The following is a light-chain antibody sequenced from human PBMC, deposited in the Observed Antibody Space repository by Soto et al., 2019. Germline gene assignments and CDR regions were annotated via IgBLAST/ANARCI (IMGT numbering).Light chain of an antibody. Sequence: TQSPGTLYVSPGEGATLSCRASQSVRSKLAWYQPKAGQAPRLLISGASTKATGLPDRFSGSGSGTYVTLTINSLEPEDGAVYYCQQFESPPVIFAVGPGTKVDIK. CDR1: QSVRSK. V-gene: IGKV3-20*01. CDR3: QQFESPPVIFA. J-gene: IGKJ3*01. CDR2: GAS.